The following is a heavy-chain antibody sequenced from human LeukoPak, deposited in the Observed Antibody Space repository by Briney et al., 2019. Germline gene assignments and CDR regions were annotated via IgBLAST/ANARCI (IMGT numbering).Heavy chain of an antibody. Sequence: GGSLRLSCAASGFTFSSYSMNWVRQAPGKGLEWVAVISYDGSNKYYADSVKGRFTISRDNSKNTLYLQMNSLRAEDTAVYYCARAEYYDSSGSTEFDYWGQGTLVTVSS. J-gene: IGHJ4*02. CDR2: ISYDGSNK. CDR1: GFTFSSYS. CDR3: ARAEYYDSSGSTEFDY. V-gene: IGHV3-30*03. D-gene: IGHD3-22*01.